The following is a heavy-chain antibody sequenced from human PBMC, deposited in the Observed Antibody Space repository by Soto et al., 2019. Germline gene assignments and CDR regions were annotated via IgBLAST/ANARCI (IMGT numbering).Heavy chain of an antibody. V-gene: IGHV4-34*01. CDR1: GGSFSGYY. CDR2: INHSGST. J-gene: IGHJ6*02. Sequence: SETLSLTCAVYGGSFSGYYWSWIRQPPGKGLEWIGEINHSGSTNYNPSLKSRVTISVDTSKNQFSLKLSSVTAADTAVYYCARAKGLLYYYYYYGMDVWGQGTTVTVSS. D-gene: IGHD2-15*01. CDR3: ARAKGLLYYYYYYGMDV.